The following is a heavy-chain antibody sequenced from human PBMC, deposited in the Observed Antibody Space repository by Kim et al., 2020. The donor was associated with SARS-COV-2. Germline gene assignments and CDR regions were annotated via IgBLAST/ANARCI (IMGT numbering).Heavy chain of an antibody. J-gene: IGHJ6*02. V-gene: IGHV3-23*01. D-gene: IGHD6-19*01. CDR3: ASSRASVAYYYGMDV. Sequence: GGSLRLSCAASGFTFSSYAMSWVRQAPGKGLEWVSAISGSGGSTYYADSVKGRFTISRDNSKNTLYLQMNSLRAEDTAVYYCASSRASVAYYYGMDVWGQGTTVTVSS. CDR1: GFTFSSYA. CDR2: ISGSGGST.